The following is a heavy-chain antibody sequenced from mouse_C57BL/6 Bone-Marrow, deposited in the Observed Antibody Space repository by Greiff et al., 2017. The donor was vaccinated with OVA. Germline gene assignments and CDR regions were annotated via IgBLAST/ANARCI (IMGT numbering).Heavy chain of an antibody. J-gene: IGHJ3*01. D-gene: IGHD1-1*01. Sequence: VQLQQSGAELARPGASVKLSCTASGYTFTSYGISWVKQRTGQGLVWIGEIYPRSGNTYYNAKFKGKATLTADTSSSTAYMEFRSLTSEDSAVYSCASDYYSSSYGFAYWGQETLVTVSA. CDR2: IYPRSGNT. V-gene: IGHV1-81*01. CDR1: GYTFTSYG. CDR3: ASDYYSSSYGFAY.